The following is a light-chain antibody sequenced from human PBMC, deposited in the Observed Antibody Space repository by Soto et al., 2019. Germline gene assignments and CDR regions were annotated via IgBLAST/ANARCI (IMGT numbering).Light chain of an antibody. J-gene: IGKJ1*01. V-gene: IGKV1-9*01. CDR3: QQLNTYPWT. CDR1: QRISTH. Sequence: DIPITPSPSALSVSIKERETITCRASQRISTHLNWYQQKPGKAPKLLISAASTLQSGVPSRFSGSGSGTEFTLAISSLQPEDFATYYCQQLNTYPWTCGEGTKVAIK. CDR2: AAS.